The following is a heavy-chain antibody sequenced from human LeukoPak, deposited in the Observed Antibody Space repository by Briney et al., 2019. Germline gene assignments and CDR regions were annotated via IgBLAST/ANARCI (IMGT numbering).Heavy chain of an antibody. V-gene: IGHV3-23*01. Sequence: PGGSLRLSCAASGFTFSSYAMSWVRQAPGKGLEWVSAISGSGGSTYYADSVKGRLTISRDNSKNTLYLQMSSLRAEDTAVYYCANAIAAEAKYYYYGMDVWGQGTTVTVSS. CDR2: ISGSGGST. D-gene: IGHD6-13*01. CDR1: GFTFSSYA. J-gene: IGHJ6*02. CDR3: ANAIAAEAKYYYYGMDV.